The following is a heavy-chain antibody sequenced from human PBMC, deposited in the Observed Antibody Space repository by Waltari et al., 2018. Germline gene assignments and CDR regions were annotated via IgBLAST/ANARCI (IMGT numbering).Heavy chain of an antibody. V-gene: IGHV3-23*01. CDR3: VKALFASGMKYGVDV. Sequence: EVQLLESGGGLVQPGGSLRLSCIASGFTFNNFDVGWVRQASGKGLDWVSTITSDGTDTYYADSVKCRFTVSRDDSRKTLFLHMSSLRAAVTALYYCVKALFASGMKYGVDVWGQGTRVTVSS. D-gene: IGHD1-1*01. J-gene: IGHJ6*02. CDR1: GFTFNNFD. CDR2: ITSDGTDT.